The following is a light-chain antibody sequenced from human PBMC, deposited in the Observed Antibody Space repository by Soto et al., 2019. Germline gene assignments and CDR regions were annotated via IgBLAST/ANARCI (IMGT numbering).Light chain of an antibody. CDR2: AAT. Sequence: DIQMTQSPSSVSASVGDRVTITCRASQDISSWLAWFQQKPGEAPRLLIYAATSLHSGVPSRFSDSRSGTDFTITISSLQPEDFATYFCQQGNSFPLTFGGGTKVEIK. CDR3: QQGNSFPLT. V-gene: IGKV1-12*01. CDR1: QDISSW. J-gene: IGKJ4*01.